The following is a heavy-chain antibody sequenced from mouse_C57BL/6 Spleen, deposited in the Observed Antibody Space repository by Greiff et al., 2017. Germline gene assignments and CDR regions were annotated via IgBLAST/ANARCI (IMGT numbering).Heavy chain of an antibody. CDR1: GYTFTSYW. CDR2: IYPSDSET. V-gene: IGHV1-61*01. J-gene: IGHJ2*01. D-gene: IGHD2-1*01. Sequence: QVQLQQPGAELVRPGSSVKLSCKASGYTFTSYWMDWVKQRPGQGLEWIGNIYPSDSETHYNQKFKDKATLTVAKSSSTAYMQRSSLTSEDSAVYYCARRGLYYGNYDYFDYWGQGTTLTVSS. CDR3: ARRGLYYGNYDYFDY.